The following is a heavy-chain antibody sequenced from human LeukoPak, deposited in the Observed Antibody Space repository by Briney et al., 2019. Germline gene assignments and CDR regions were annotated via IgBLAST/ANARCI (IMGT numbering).Heavy chain of an antibody. D-gene: IGHD5-18*01. V-gene: IGHV4-59*08. CDR3: ARHWRPAMAFDY. J-gene: IGHJ4*02. CDR2: IYYSGST. Sequence: PSETLSLTCTVSGGSISSYYWSWIRQPPGKGLEWIGYIYYSGSTNYNPSLKSRVTISVDTSKNQFSLKLSSVTAADTAVYYCARHWRPAMAFDYWGQGTLVTVSS. CDR1: GGSISSYY.